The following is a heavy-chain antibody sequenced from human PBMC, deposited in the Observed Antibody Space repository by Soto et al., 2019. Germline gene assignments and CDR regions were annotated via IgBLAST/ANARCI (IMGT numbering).Heavy chain of an antibody. CDR2: IYYSGST. CDR3: ARDRRGSGSYYKSYYYGMDV. J-gene: IGHJ6*02. D-gene: IGHD3-10*01. Sequence: QVQLQESGPGLVKPSQTLSLTCTVSGGSISSGGYYWSWIRQHPGKGLEWIGYIYYSGSTYYNPSLQSRVTISVDTSKNQFSLKLSSVTAADTAVYYCARDRRGSGSYYKSYYYGMDVWGQGTTVTVSS. V-gene: IGHV4-31*03. CDR1: GGSISSGGYY.